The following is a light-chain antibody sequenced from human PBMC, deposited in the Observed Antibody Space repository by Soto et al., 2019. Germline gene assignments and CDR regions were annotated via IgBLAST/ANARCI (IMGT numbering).Light chain of an antibody. CDR1: SSNIGRDT. J-gene: IGLJ3*02. CDR2: NDD. V-gene: IGLV1-44*01. CDR3: STWDDSLNGWV. Sequence: QSLLTQPPSVSGTPGLRVTISCSGGSSNIGRDTVNWYQQLPGTAPKLLMFNDDQRPSGVPDRFSGSRSGTSASLAISGLQSDDEADYFCSTWDDSLNGWVFGGGTKLTV.